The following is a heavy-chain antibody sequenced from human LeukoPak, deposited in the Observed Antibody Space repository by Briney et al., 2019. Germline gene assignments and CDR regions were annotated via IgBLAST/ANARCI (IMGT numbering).Heavy chain of an antibody. D-gene: IGHD3-10*01. J-gene: IGHJ5*02. CDR3: ARVAMGRRVAYLGLDP. Sequence: SVKVSCKASGGTFSSYAISWVRQAPGQGLEWMGGIIPIFGTANYAQKFQGRVTITADESTSTAYMELSSLRSEDTTVYYCARVAMGRRVAYLGLDPWGQGTLVTVSS. CDR2: IIPIFGTA. V-gene: IGHV1-69*01. CDR1: GGTFSSYA.